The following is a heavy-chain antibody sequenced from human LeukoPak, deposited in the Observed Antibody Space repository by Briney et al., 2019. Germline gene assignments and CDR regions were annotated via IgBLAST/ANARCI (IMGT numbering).Heavy chain of an antibody. CDR3: ARAVIVGRAFDI. CDR2: IHTSGNT. CDR1: GGSISTYY. V-gene: IGHV4-4*07. Sequence: SETLSLTCTVSGGSISTYYWSWIRQPAGKGLEWIGRIHTSGNTNQNPSLKSRGIMSVDTSTNQLSLNLSSLTAADTAVYYCARAVIVGRAFDIWGQGTMVTVSS. J-gene: IGHJ3*02. D-gene: IGHD3-22*01.